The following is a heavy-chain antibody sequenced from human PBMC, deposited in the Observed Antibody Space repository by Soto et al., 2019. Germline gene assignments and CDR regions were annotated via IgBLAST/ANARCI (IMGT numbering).Heavy chain of an antibody. CDR1: GYGFTSYW. V-gene: IGHV5-51*01. D-gene: IGHD3-10*01. J-gene: IGHJ5*02. CDR3: ARLGHSAFSYYQSYNWFDP. CDR2: IYPGDSDT. Sequence: PGESLKISCKGSGYGFTSYWIGWVRQMPGKGLEWMGIIYPGDSDTRYSPSFQGQVTISADKSISTAYLQWSSLKASDTAMYYCARLGHSAFSYYQSYNWFDPWGQGTLVTVSS.